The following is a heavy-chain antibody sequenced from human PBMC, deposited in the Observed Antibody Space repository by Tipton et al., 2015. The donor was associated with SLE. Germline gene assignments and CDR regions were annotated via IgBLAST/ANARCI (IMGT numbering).Heavy chain of an antibody. CDR3: ARDRGTYSSALDAFNI. CDR1: GGSFSGYY. J-gene: IGHJ3*02. D-gene: IGHD6-19*01. Sequence: TLSLTCAVYGGSFSGYYWSWIRQPPGKGLEWIGEINHSGSTNYNPSLKSRVTISVDTSKNQFSLKLSSVTAADMAVYYCARDRGTYSSALDAFNIWGQGTMVTVSS. V-gene: IGHV4-34*01. CDR2: INHSGST.